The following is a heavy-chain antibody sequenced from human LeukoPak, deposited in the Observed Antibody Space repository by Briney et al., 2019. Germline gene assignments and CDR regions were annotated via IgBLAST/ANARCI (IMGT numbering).Heavy chain of an antibody. Sequence: SETLSLTCTVSGGSISSSSYYWGWIRQPPGKGLEWIGYIYHSGSTYYNPSLKSRVTISVDRSKNQFSLRLSSVTAADTAVYYCASIPADTVTTSPGDYWGQGTLVTVSS. CDR2: IYHSGST. CDR3: ASIPADTVTTSPGDY. V-gene: IGHV4-39*07. D-gene: IGHD4-11*01. J-gene: IGHJ4*02. CDR1: GGSISSSSYY.